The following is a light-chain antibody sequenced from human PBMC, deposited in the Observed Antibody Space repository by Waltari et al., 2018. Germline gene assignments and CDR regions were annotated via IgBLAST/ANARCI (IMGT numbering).Light chain of an antibody. J-gene: IGKJ2*01. CDR3: QQYYTTPPYT. CDR2: WAS. CDR1: QNLLYSSNNKNY. Sequence: DIVMTQSPDSLAVSLGERATINCKSSQNLLYSSNNKNYLAWYQQKPGRPPKLLIYWASTREFGVPDRFSGSGSETDFTLTISSLQAEDVAVYYCQQYYTTPPYTFGQGTKLEIK. V-gene: IGKV4-1*01.